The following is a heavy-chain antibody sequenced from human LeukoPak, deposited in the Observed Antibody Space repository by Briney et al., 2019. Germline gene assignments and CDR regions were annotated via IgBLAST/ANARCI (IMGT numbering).Heavy chain of an antibody. CDR2: INGDGSST. V-gene: IGHV3-74*01. CDR1: GFTFSSYW. CDR3: ARDQYDFWSGYVYYYYYMDV. Sequence: GGSLRLSCAASGFTFSSYWMHWVRQAPGKGLVWVSRINGDGSSTSYADSVKGRFTISRDNAKNTLYLQMNSLRAEDTAVYYCARDQYDFWSGYVYYYYYMDVWGKGTTVTVSS. J-gene: IGHJ6*03. D-gene: IGHD3-3*01.